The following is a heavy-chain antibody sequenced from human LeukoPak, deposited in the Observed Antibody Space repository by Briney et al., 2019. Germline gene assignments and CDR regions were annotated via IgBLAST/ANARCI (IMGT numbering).Heavy chain of an antibody. CDR1: GYSFTNYW. Sequence: GESLKIPCKGSGYSFTNYWIGWGRQMPGEGVEWMRIIYTGDSDTRYSPSFQGQDTISADKSLRTAYLKWSSMKASDTAMYYCARSSSWTFDYWGQGTLVTVSS. V-gene: IGHV5-51*01. J-gene: IGHJ4*02. CDR3: ARSSSWTFDY. CDR2: IYTGDSDT. D-gene: IGHD6-13*01.